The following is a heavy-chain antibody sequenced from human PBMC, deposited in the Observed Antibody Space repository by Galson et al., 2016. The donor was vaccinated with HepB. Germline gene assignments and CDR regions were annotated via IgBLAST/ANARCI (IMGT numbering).Heavy chain of an antibody. CDR1: GFIFSSYG. CDR2: IWYDGSNK. V-gene: IGHV3-30*18. D-gene: IGHD2-2*01. J-gene: IGHJ6*02. CDR3: AKDTARYCSSTSCTYGMDV. Sequence: SLRLCCAASGFIFSSYGLHRVRQAPGRGLEWVAVIWYDGSNKYYADSVKGRFTIARDNSKNTLYLQMNSLRAEDTAVSYCAKDTARYCSSTSCTYGMDVWGQGTTVTVSS.